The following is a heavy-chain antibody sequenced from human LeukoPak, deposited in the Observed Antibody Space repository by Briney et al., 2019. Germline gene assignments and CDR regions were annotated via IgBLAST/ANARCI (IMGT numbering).Heavy chain of an antibody. Sequence: GGSLRLSCGASGFSISRYWMSWVRQAPGTGLEWVANIKEDGSEKYYVDSVKGRFTISRDNAKNSLYLQMNSLRADDTAVYYCARGEYYYDGGYWGQGTLVTVSS. CDR3: ARGEYYYDGGY. D-gene: IGHD3-22*01. CDR1: GFSISRYW. J-gene: IGHJ4*02. V-gene: IGHV3-7*03. CDR2: IKEDGSEK.